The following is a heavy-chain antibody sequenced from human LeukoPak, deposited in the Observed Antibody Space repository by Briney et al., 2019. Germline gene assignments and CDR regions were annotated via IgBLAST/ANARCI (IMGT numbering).Heavy chain of an antibody. CDR2: IYYSGNT. Sequence: SETLSLTCTVAARSISSYYWSWIRQPPGKGLEWIGYIYYSGNTNYNPSLKSRVTLSVDPSKNQFSLKLSSVTAADTAVYYCARVAVDTFDYWGQGTLVTVSS. V-gene: IGHV4-59*01. CDR1: ARSISSYY. CDR3: ARVAVDTFDY. D-gene: IGHD6-19*01. J-gene: IGHJ4*02.